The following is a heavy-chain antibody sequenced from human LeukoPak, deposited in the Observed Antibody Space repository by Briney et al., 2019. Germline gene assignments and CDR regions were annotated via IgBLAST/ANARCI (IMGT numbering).Heavy chain of an antibody. V-gene: IGHV3-30*14. D-gene: IGHD4-17*01. J-gene: IGHJ4*02. CDR3: ARVLWNGDYPRFDY. Sequence: GGSLRLSCAASGFTFSSYAMHWVRQAPGKGLEWVAVISYDGSNKYYADSVKGRFTISRDNSKNTLYLQMNSLRAEDTAVYYCARVLWNGDYPRFDYWGQGTLVTVSS. CDR2: ISYDGSNK. CDR1: GFTFSSYA.